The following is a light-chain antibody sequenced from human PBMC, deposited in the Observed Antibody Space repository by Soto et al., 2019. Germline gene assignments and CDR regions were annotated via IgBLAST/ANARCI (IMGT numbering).Light chain of an antibody. J-gene: IGKJ1*01. CDR3: QQYNSYPWT. Sequence: DIQMTQSPSTLSASVGDRVTITCRASQSIRSWLAWYQQKPGKAPKLLIYKASNLQSGVPSRFSGSASGTEFTLTISGLQPDDFATYYCQQYNSYPWTFGQGTKVENK. CDR2: KAS. CDR1: QSIRSW. V-gene: IGKV1-5*03.